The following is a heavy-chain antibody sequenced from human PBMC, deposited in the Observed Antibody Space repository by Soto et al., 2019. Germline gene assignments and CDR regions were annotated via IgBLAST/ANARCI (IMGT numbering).Heavy chain of an antibody. D-gene: IGHD5-12*01. CDR3: ASETSGYDHDYEDV. Sequence: SETLSLTCAVYGGSFSGYYWSWIRQPPGKGLEWIGEINHSGSTNYNPSLKSRVTISVDTSKNQFSLKLSSVTAADTAVYYCASETSGYDHDYEDVWGKGTTVTVSS. CDR1: GGSFSGYY. J-gene: IGHJ6*03. V-gene: IGHV4-34*01. CDR2: INHSGST.